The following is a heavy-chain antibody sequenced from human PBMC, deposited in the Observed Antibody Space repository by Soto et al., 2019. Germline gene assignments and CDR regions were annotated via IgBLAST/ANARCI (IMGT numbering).Heavy chain of an antibody. CDR3: ARPRSAAVVDACDM. V-gene: IGHV1-69*01. CDR2: IIPICGTA. CDR1: GGTFSSYA. J-gene: IGHJ3*02. Sequence: QVQLVQSGAEVKKPGSSVKVSCKASGGTFSSYAISWVRQAPGQGLEWMGGIIPICGTANYAQKFQGRVTITADESTRRAYMELSSLRSEDTAVYYCARPRSAAVVDACDMWGKATMVTVSS.